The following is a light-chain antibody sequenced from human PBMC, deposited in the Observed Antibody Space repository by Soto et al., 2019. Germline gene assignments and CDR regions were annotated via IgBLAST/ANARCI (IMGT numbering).Light chain of an antibody. CDR3: QVWDSSTGV. V-gene: IGLV3-9*01. CDR2: RDN. Sequence: YELTQPLSVSVALGQTARITCGGNNIGSKNVYWYQQKPGQAPVLVIFRDNKRPSGIPERFSGSNSGNTATLTISRAQAGDEADYYCQVWDSSTGVFGGGTKVTVL. CDR1: NIGSKN. J-gene: IGLJ3*02.